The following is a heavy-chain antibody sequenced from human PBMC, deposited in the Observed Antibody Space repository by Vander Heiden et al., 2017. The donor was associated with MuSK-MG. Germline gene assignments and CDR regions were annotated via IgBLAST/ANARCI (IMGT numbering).Heavy chain of an antibody. V-gene: IGHV1-46*01. D-gene: IGHD6-19*01. J-gene: IGHJ1*01. Sequence: QVQLVQSGAEVKKPGASVKVSCKASGYTFTSYYMHWVRQAPGQGLEWMGIINPSGGSTSYAQKFQGRVTMTRDTSTSTVYMELSSLRSEDTAVYYCARDGEQWLAPISGYFQHWGQGTLVTVSS. CDR1: GYTFTSYY. CDR3: ARDGEQWLAPISGYFQH. CDR2: INPSGGST.